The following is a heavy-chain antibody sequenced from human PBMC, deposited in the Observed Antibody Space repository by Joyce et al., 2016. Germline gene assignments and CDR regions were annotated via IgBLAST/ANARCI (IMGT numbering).Heavy chain of an antibody. D-gene: IGHD3/OR15-3a*01. CDR2: LSFDGGSK. V-gene: IGHV3-30*18. Sequence: QVQLVESGGGWVQPGGSLRLSRAASGFTFSDYAMYWVRQAPGKGMEWVAVLSFDGGSKKYADSVKGHFTISRDNSKNTLYLQMNSLRPEDTAVYYCAKGLDDVGTGSALDYWGQGNLVTVSS. CDR1: GFTFSDYA. CDR3: AKGLDDVGTGSALDY. J-gene: IGHJ4*02.